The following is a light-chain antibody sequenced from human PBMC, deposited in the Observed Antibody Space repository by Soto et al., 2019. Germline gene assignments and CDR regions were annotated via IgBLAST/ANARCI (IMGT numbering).Light chain of an antibody. Sequence: DIHLTQSPSFLSASVGDRVTITCRASQGITNNLAWYQQKPGKPPTLLIYAESTLHSGVPSRFSGSGSGTEFTLTISSLQPEDVATYFCQKYNNAPWTFGQGTKVDIK. CDR3: QKYNNAPWT. V-gene: IGKV1-9*01. CDR2: AES. CDR1: QGITNN. J-gene: IGKJ1*01.